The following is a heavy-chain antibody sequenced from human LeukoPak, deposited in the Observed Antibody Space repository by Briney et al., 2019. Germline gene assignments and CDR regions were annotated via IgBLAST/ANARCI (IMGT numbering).Heavy chain of an antibody. D-gene: IGHD3-9*01. Sequence: GGSLRLSCAASGFIFSTYDMHWVRQAPGKGLEWVAVISREGGIAYHADSVKGRFTVSRDNSKNTLYLQMNSLRADDTAVYYCARHFTTGSIGHWGQGNLVTVSS. CDR2: ISREGGIA. J-gene: IGHJ4*02. CDR3: ARHFTTGSIGH. CDR1: GFIFSTYD. V-gene: IGHV3-30-3*01.